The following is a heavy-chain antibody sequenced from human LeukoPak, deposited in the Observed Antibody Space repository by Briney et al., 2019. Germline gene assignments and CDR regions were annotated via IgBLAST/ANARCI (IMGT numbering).Heavy chain of an antibody. Sequence: SETLSLTCTVSGGSISSYYWSWIRQPPGKGLEWIGYIYYSGSTNYNPSLKSRVTISVDTSENQFSLKLSSVTAADTAVYYCARGLYGSGSYRWFDPWGQGTLVTVSS. CDR3: ARGLYGSGSYRWFDP. V-gene: IGHV4-59*01. CDR2: IYYSGST. J-gene: IGHJ5*02. CDR1: GGSISSYY. D-gene: IGHD3-10*01.